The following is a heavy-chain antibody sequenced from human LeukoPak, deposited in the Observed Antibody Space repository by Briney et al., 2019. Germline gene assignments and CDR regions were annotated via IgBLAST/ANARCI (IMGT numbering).Heavy chain of an antibody. J-gene: IGHJ3*02. V-gene: IGHV3-13*01. CDR2: IGTAGDT. CDR3: VGVTTVTTGGAFDI. CDR1: GFTFSSYD. D-gene: IGHD4-17*01. Sequence: TGGSLRLSCVASGFTFSSYDMHWVRQATGKGLEWVSAIGTAGDTYYPGSVKGRFTISRENAKNSLYLQMNSLRAGDTAVYYCVGVTTVTTGGAFDIWGQGTMVTVSS.